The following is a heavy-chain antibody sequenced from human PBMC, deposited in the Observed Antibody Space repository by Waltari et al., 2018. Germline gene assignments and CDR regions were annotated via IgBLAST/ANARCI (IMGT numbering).Heavy chain of an antibody. Sequence: QVQLQESGPGLVKPSEDLSLTCTVSGYSISSGYWWGWIRQPPGKGLEWIASIYSSGAIQYNPSLGRRATISTDTSKNQFSLRLTSVTAADTAVYYCANNEWGLPVSWGQGTVVTVSS. D-gene: IGHD1-26*01. CDR1: GYSISSGYW. CDR3: ANNEWGLPVS. CDR2: IYSSGAI. V-gene: IGHV4-38-2*02. J-gene: IGHJ5*02.